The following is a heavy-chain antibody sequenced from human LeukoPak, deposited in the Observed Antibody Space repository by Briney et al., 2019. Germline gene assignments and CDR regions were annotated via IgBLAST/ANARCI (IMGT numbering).Heavy chain of an antibody. Sequence: GGSLRLSCAASGFTVSSNYMNWVRQAPGQGLEWVSVINSGGSTHYADSVKGRFTITRDNSKNTLYLQMNSLRAEDTAVYYCARDLYYYGSGSDNFLYYWGQGTLVTVSS. J-gene: IGHJ4*02. D-gene: IGHD3-10*01. CDR3: ARDLYYYGSGSDNFLYY. V-gene: IGHV3-53*01. CDR2: INSGGST. CDR1: GFTVSSNY.